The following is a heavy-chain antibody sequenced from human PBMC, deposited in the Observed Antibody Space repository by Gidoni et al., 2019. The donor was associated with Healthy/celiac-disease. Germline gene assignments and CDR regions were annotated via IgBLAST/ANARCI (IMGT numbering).Heavy chain of an antibody. V-gene: IGHV3-11*05. Sequence: QVQLVESGGCLVKPGGSLRLSCAASGFTFSDYYMSWLRQAPGKGLEWVSYISSSSSYTNYADSVKGRFTISRDNAKNSLYLQMNSLRAEDTAVYYCARDPLRVYDSSSGGYWGQGTLVTVSS. D-gene: IGHD3-22*01. J-gene: IGHJ4*02. CDR2: ISSSSSYT. CDR1: GFTFSDYY. CDR3: ARDPLRVYDSSSGGY.